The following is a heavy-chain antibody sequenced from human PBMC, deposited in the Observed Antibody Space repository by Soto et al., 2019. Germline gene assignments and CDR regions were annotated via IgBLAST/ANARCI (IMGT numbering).Heavy chain of an antibody. CDR3: AHSRNLITEDAQVGDFDY. J-gene: IGHJ4*02. CDR1: GFSLNTDGEG. V-gene: IGHV2-5*02. D-gene: IGHD3-10*01. CDR2: IYWDDDE. Sequence: QITLKESGPTQVKPTQTLTLTCSFSGFSLNTDGEGVGWVRQPPGEALEWLTLIYWDDDERYSPSLKTRLTITKDPSKNQVVLIRTNMDPVDTATYYWAHSRNLITEDAQVGDFDYWGQGTLVTVSS.